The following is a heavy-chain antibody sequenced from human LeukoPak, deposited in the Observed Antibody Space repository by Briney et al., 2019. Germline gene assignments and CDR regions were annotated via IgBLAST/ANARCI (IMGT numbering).Heavy chain of an antibody. CDR2: IKSKTDGGTT. CDR3: TTGYCSRTSCYYFDY. J-gene: IGHJ4*02. CDR1: GFTFSNAW. V-gene: IGHV3-15*01. Sequence: GGSLRLSCAASGFTFSNAWMSWVRQAPGKGLEGVGRIKSKTDGGTTDYAAPVKGRFTISRDDSKNALYLQMNSLKTEDTAVYYCTTGYCSRTSCYYFDYWGQGTLVTVSS. D-gene: IGHD2-2*01.